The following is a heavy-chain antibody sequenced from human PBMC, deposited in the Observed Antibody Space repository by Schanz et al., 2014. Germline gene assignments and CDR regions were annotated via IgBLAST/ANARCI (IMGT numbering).Heavy chain of an antibody. V-gene: IGHV3-48*01. CDR2: ISSSSSTR. Sequence: EVQLVESGGGLVKPGGSLRLSCATSGLTFTSAWMSWVRQAPGKGLEWVSYISSSSSTRYYADSVKGRFTISRDNSKNTLYLQMNSLRPEDTAVYYCAKGRFGELSAFDIWGQGTMVTVSS. J-gene: IGHJ3*02. CDR3: AKGRFGELSAFDI. D-gene: IGHD3-10*01. CDR1: GLTFTSAW.